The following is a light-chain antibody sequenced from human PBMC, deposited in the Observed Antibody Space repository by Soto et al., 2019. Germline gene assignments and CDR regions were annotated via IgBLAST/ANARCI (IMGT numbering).Light chain of an antibody. V-gene: IGLV2-14*01. CDR2: DVS. CDR1: SSDVGGYNY. Sequence: QSVLTQPASVSGSPGQSITISCTGTSSDVGGYNYVSWYQQHPGKAPKLMIYDVSNRPSGVSNRFSGSKSGNTASLTISGLQAEDEADYYCSPYTSSCTYVVFGGGTKVTVL. J-gene: IGLJ2*01. CDR3: SPYTSSCTYVV.